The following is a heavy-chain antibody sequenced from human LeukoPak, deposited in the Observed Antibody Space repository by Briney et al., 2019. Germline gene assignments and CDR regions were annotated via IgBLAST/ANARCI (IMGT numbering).Heavy chain of an antibody. CDR1: GFTVSNNH. Sequence: GGSLRLSCEASGFTVSNNHMSWVRQAPGKGLEWVSVIYTGGTTSYADSVKGRFTISRDNSKNTLFLQMNSLRAEDTAVYYCARRPSWNDAFDIWGQGIMVTVSS. V-gene: IGHV3-53*01. CDR2: IYTGGTT. J-gene: IGHJ3*02. CDR3: ARRPSWNDAFDI. D-gene: IGHD1-1*01.